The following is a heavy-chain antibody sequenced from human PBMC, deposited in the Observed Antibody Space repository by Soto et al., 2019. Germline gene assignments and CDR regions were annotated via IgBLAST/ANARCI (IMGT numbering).Heavy chain of an antibody. CDR1: GFTCSRYS. J-gene: IGHJ4*02. Sequence: GGSLILSCAASGFTCSRYSMNWVRQAPGKGLEWVSSISSSSSYIYYADSVKGRFTISRDNAKNSLYLQMNSLRAEDTAVYYCARTAPRNFYDSSGYYLFDYWGQGTLVTVSS. V-gene: IGHV3-21*01. D-gene: IGHD3-22*01. CDR3: ARTAPRNFYDSSGYYLFDY. CDR2: ISSSSSYI.